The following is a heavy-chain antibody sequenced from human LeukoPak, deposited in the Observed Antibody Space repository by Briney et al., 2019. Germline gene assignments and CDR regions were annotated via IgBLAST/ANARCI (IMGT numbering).Heavy chain of an antibody. D-gene: IGHD2-2*01. V-gene: IGHV1-18*01. CDR3: AREGSSGYCSSTNCLDFDY. J-gene: IGHJ4*02. Sequence: ASVKVSCKASGYTFTSYGISWVRQAPGQGLEWMGWISTYNGNTKYAQKLQGRVTMTTDTSTITAYMELRSLRSDDTAVYYCAREGSSGYCSSTNCLDFDYWGQGTLVTVSS. CDR2: ISTYNGNT. CDR1: GYTFTSYG.